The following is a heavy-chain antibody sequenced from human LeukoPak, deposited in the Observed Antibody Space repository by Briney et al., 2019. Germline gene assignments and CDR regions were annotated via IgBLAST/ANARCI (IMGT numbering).Heavy chain of an antibody. D-gene: IGHD3-22*01. CDR1: GFTVSSNY. V-gene: IGHV3-66*02. CDR3: ARDAYDSSGYSFDY. CDR2: IYSGGST. Sequence: GGSLRLSCAASGFTVSSNYMSWVRQAPGKGLEWVSVIYSGGSTYYADSVKGRFTISRDNSKNTLYLQMNSLGAEDTAVYYCARDAYDSSGYSFDYWGQGTLVTVSS. J-gene: IGHJ4*02.